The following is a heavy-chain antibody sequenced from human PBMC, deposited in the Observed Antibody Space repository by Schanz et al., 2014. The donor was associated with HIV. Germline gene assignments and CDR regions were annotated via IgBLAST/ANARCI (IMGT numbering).Heavy chain of an antibody. Sequence: QVQLVQSGTEVKKPGASVTVSCKASGYTFTNYAINWVRQAPGQGLEWMGWISNYIGNTDYAQNLQGRVTMTADTFTNIAYMELRSLTSGDTAVYYCARGSCSGGTCYSGDHWGQGTLVTVSA. CDR2: ISNYIGNT. D-gene: IGHD2-15*01. CDR3: ARGSCSGGTCYSGDH. V-gene: IGHV1-18*01. J-gene: IGHJ4*02. CDR1: GYTFTNYA.